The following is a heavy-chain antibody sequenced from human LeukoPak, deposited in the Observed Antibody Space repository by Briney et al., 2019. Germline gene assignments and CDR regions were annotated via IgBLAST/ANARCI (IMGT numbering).Heavy chain of an antibody. Sequence: ASVKVSCKAPGYTFTSYGISWVRQAPGQGLEWMGWISAYNGNTNYAQKLQGRVTMTTDTSTSTAYMELRSLRSDDTAVYYCARGRGYYDYIWGSSEHDAFDIWGQGTMVTVSS. CDR1: GYTFTSYG. J-gene: IGHJ3*02. D-gene: IGHD3-16*01. CDR2: ISAYNGNT. V-gene: IGHV1-18*01. CDR3: ARGRGYYDYIWGSSEHDAFDI.